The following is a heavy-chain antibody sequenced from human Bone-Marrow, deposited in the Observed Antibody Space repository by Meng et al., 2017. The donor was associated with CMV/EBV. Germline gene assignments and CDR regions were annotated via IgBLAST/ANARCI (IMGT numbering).Heavy chain of an antibody. J-gene: IGHJ2*01. V-gene: IGHV3-7*01. CDR3: ARARLRSSWYSSRTNWYFDL. CDR2: IEPDGSSF. Sequence: GESLKISCEDSGLIFSRSWMTWVRQAPGKGLEWVANIEPDGSSFYYAGSVRGRFTISRDNAKKSLYLQMNSLRAADTAVYYCARARLRSSWYSSRTNWYFDLWGRGTLVTVSS. CDR1: GLIFSRSW. D-gene: IGHD6-13*01.